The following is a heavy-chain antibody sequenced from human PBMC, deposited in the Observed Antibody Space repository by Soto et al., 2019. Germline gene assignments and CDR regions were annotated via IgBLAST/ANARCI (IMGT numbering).Heavy chain of an antibody. D-gene: IGHD3-22*01. CDR2: ISYDGSNK. V-gene: IGHV3-30-3*01. CDR1: GFTFSDYA. Sequence: QVQLVESGGGVVQPGRSLRLSCAASGFTFSDYAMHWVRQAPGKGLGWVAVISYDGSNKYYADSVKGRFTISRDNSKNTLWLQMNSLRAEDTAVYYCARDRRKYDSSGYEYWGQGTLVTVSS. J-gene: IGHJ4*02. CDR3: ARDRRKYDSSGYEY.